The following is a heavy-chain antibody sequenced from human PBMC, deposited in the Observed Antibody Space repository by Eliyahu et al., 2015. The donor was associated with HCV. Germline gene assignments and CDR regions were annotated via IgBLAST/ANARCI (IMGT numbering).Heavy chain of an antibody. D-gene: IGHD3-16*01. J-gene: IGHJ6*03. Sequence: EVQLVESGGGLVKPGGSLRLSCAASGFTFSSYSMNWVRQAPGKGLEWVSSISSSSSYIYYADSVKGRFTISRDNAKNSLYLQMNSLRAEDTAVYYCARRLGDYYYYYMDVWGKGTTVTVSS. CDR1: GFTFSSYS. CDR3: ARRLGDYYYYYMDV. V-gene: IGHV3-21*01. CDR2: ISSSSSYI.